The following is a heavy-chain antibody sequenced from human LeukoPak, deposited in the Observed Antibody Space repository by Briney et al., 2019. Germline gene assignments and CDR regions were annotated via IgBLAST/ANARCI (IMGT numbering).Heavy chain of an antibody. V-gene: IGHV1-2*02. CDR1: GYTFTGYY. D-gene: IGHD3-22*01. CDR3: ARDRYYYDSSGYFDY. Sequence: ASVKVSCKASGYTFTGYYMHWLRQAPGQGLEWMGWINPNSGGTNYAQKFQGRVTMTRDTSISTAYMELSRLRSDDTAVYYCARDRYYYDSSGYFDYWGQGTLVTVSS. J-gene: IGHJ4*02. CDR2: INPNSGGT.